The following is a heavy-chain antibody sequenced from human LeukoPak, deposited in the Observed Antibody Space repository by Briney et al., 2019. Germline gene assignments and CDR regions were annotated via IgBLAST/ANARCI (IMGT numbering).Heavy chain of an antibody. CDR1: GGSMSSGDYF. Sequence: SETLSLTCTVSGGSMSSGDYFWHWIRQFPGKGLEWIVYIHYSGNTYYNSSLESRVTISLSTSQNLFSLRLSSVIAADTAVYYCARSEVSIYGVAPNWFDPWGQGTLVTVSS. J-gene: IGHJ5*02. CDR3: ARSEVSIYGVAPNWFDP. D-gene: IGHD3-3*02. CDR2: IHYSGNT. V-gene: IGHV4-31*03.